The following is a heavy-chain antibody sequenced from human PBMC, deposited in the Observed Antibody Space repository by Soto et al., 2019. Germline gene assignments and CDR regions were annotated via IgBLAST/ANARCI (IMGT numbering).Heavy chain of an antibody. V-gene: IGHV4-39*01. Sequence: PSETLSLTCTVSGGSISSSSYFWDWIRQPPGKGLEWIGNIHSAGITYYSPSLKSRVTISVDTSRDQFSLRLTSVTAADTAVYYCATRGPTSRWSFDYWGLGTLVTVSS. CDR1: GGSISSSSYF. J-gene: IGHJ4*02. CDR3: ATRGPTSRWSFDY. CDR2: IHSAGIT. D-gene: IGHD2-15*01.